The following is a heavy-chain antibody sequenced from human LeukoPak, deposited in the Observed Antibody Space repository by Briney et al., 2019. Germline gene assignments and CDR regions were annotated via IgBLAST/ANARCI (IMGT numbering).Heavy chain of an antibody. J-gene: IGHJ4*02. CDR1: GFRFSNYW. V-gene: IGHV3-7*01. CDR2: IKQDGSEK. Sequence: GGSLRLSCAASGFRFSNYWMSWVRQAPGKGLEWVAIIKQDGSEKDYVDSMKGRFTISRDNAKNSVYLQVDSLRVEDTAVYYCARIGYSSSSFDYWGQGTLVTVSS. CDR3: ARIGYSSSSFDY. D-gene: IGHD6-13*01.